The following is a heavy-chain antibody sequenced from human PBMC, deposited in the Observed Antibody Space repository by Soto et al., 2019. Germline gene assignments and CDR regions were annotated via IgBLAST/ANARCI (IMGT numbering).Heavy chain of an antibody. J-gene: IGHJ4*02. Sequence: QLQLQESGPGLVKPSETLSLTCSVSDDSINSDKYYWGWIRQPPGKGLEWIGSIYYRGNAYYNPSLQTRVTISLDKSRSQFSLKLNSVTAADSAVYSCARLEGLATISYYFDFWGPGALVTVSS. V-gene: IGHV4-39*01. CDR2: IYYRGNA. CDR3: ARLEGLATISYYFDF. D-gene: IGHD3-9*01. CDR1: DDSINSDKYY.